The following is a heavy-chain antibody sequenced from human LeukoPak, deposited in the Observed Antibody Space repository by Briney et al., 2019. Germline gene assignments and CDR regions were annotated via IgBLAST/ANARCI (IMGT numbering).Heavy chain of an antibody. CDR3: ARGQTTVTYLDDRDY. J-gene: IGHJ4*02. CDR1: GFTFSIYS. Sequence: GGSLRLSCAASGFTFSIYSMNWVRQAPGKGLEWVSSISSSSSYIYYADSVKGRFTISRDNAKNSLYLQMNSLRAEDTAVYYCARGQTTVTYLDDRDYWGQGTLVTVSS. CDR2: ISSSSSYI. D-gene: IGHD4-17*01. V-gene: IGHV3-21*01.